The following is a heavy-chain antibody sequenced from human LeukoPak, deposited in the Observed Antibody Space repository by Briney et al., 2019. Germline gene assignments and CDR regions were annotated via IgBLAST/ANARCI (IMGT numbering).Heavy chain of an antibody. J-gene: IGHJ4*02. Sequence: SETLSLTCAVYGGSFSGYYWSWIRQPPGKGLEWIGEINHSGSTNYNPSLKSRATISVDTSKNQFSLKLSSVTAADTAVYYCARGRGPLYIVAKKGYYFDYWGQGTLVTVSS. V-gene: IGHV4-34*01. CDR2: INHSGST. D-gene: IGHD5-12*01. CDR3: ARGRGPLYIVAKKGYYFDY. CDR1: GGSFSGYY.